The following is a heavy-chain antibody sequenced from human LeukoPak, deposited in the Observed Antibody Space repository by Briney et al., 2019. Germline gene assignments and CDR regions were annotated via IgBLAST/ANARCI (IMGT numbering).Heavy chain of an antibody. V-gene: IGHV3-11*04. J-gene: IGHJ4*02. CDR1: GFTFSDYY. Sequence: PGGSLRLSCVASGFTFSDYYMSWIRQAPGKGLEWISYITNSGSTTFYADSVKGRFSISRDNANNSLSLQMNSLRAEDTAVYYCARGRSTWHLDYWGQGTLVTVSS. CDR3: ARGRSTWHLDY. D-gene: IGHD1-26*01. CDR2: ITNSGSTT.